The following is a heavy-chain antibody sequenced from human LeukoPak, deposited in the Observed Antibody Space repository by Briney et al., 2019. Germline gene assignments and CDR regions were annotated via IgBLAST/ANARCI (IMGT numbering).Heavy chain of an antibody. CDR3: ARVHYSGYVDY. CDR1: GFTFSSYS. J-gene: IGHJ4*02. CDR2: ISSSSSYI. Sequence: GGSLRLSCAASGFTFSSYSMSWVRQAPGKGLEWVSSISSSSSYIYYADSVKGRFTISRDNAKNSLYLQMNSLRAEDTAVYYCARVHYSGYVDYWGQGTLVTVSS. V-gene: IGHV3-21*01. D-gene: IGHD1-26*01.